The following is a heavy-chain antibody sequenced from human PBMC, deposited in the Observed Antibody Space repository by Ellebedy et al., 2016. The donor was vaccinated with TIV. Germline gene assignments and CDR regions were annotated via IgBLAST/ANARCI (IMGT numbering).Heavy chain of an antibody. CDR2: IKPDGSEI. CDR3: ARDQGWAEPGSTRFDY. Sequence: GESLKISCAASGFTFSSYWMSWVRQAPGKGLEWVANIKPDGSEIGFVDSVEGRFIISRDNAKNTLYLDMSSLRVEDTAVYYCARDQGWAEPGSTRFDYWGQGTLVTVSS. D-gene: IGHD1-26*01. V-gene: IGHV3-7*01. CDR1: GFTFSSYW. J-gene: IGHJ4*02.